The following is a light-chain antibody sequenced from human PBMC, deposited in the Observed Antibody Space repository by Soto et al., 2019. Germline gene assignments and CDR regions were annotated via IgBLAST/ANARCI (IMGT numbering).Light chain of an antibody. CDR2: ETS. J-gene: IGKJ3*01. V-gene: IGKV1-33*01. Sequence: DIQMTQSPSSLSASVGDRFIITCQASQDIKKYLNWYQQKPGKAPKLLIYETSNLETGVPSRFSGSGSGTDFTFTISTLQSEDLATYYCQQYDNIHLTFGPGTKVDIK. CDR3: QQYDNIHLT. CDR1: QDIKKY.